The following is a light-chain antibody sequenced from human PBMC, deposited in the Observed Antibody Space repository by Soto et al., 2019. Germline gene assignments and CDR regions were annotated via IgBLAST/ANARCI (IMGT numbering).Light chain of an antibody. CDR1: QSVSSSY. J-gene: IGKJ4*01. CDR3: QQFSSYPLT. V-gene: IGKV3-20*01. Sequence: EILLTESPGTLSLSPGDSATLSCRASQSVSSSYLAWYQQKPGQAPRFLIYGTSSRATGIPDRFSGGGSGTDFTLTISRLEPEDFAVYYCQQFSSYPLTFGGGTKVDI. CDR2: GTS.